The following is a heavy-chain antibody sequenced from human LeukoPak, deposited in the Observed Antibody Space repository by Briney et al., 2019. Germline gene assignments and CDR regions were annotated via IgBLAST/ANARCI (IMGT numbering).Heavy chain of an antibody. CDR2: IYTTGSA. D-gene: IGHD1-26*01. V-gene: IGHV4-4*07. CDR3: ARALGGYPANFDY. CDR1: GGSIGTYY. Sequence: SETLSLTCTVSGGSIGTYYWSWVRQPAGKGLEWIGRIYTTGSANYNPSLKSRVTMSLDTSKNQFSLKLISVTAADTAVYYCARALGGYPANFDYWGQGTLVTVSS. J-gene: IGHJ4*02.